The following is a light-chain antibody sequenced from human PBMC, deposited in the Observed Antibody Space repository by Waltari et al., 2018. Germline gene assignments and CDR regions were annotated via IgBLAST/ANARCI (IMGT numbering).Light chain of an antibody. V-gene: IGKV4-1*01. Sequence: DIVMTQSPDSLAVSLGERATINRESSQSLLYSSTNKNYLHWYLQKPGQPPKLLFSWPSTREAGGPDRFSGVGSRTDFTLTINSLQAEDVAVYFCQQFCGSPRTFGQGTKVEIK. CDR3: QQFCGSPRT. J-gene: IGKJ1*01. CDR2: WPS. CDR1: QSLLYSSTNKNY.